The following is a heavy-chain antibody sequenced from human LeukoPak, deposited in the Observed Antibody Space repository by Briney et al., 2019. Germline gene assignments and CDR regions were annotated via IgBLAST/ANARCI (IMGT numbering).Heavy chain of an antibody. CDR1: GFSVSNNY. Sequence: GGSLRLSCAASGFSVSNNYMSWVRQAPGKGLEFVSVIYSDGSTYYADSVKGRFTISRDNAKNSLYLQMNSLRAEDTAVYYCARWDKQSRGPVRYFDLWGRGTLVTVSS. D-gene: IGHD1-26*01. V-gene: IGHV3-53*01. CDR2: IYSDGST. CDR3: ARWDKQSRGPVRYFDL. J-gene: IGHJ2*01.